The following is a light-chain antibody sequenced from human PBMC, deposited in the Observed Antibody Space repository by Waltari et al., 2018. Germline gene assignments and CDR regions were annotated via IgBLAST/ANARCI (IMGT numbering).Light chain of an antibody. V-gene: IGKV3-15*01. Sequence: VMTPSPATLSAAPGERVTRSCRASQSVGYYLAWFQQQPGQAPRLLIYGASTRATDIPDRFSGSGSGTAFTLTISSLQSEDFADYYCQQYNNWQITFGQGTRLDIK. J-gene: IGKJ5*01. CDR1: QSVGYY. CDR3: QQYNNWQIT. CDR2: GAS.